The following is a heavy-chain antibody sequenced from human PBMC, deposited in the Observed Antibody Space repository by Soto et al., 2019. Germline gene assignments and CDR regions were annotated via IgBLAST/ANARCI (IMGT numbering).Heavy chain of an antibody. CDR2: INHSGST. CDR3: ARGLFRRGYSGYDVDY. J-gene: IGHJ4*02. V-gene: IGHV4-34*01. Sequence: QVQLQQWGAGLLKPSETLSLTCAVYGGSFSGYYWSWIRQPPGKGLEWIGEINHSGSTNYNPSLKSRVTISVDTSKNQFSLKLSSVTAADTAVYYCARGLFRRGYSGYDVDYWGQGTLVTVSS. D-gene: IGHD5-12*01. CDR1: GGSFSGYY.